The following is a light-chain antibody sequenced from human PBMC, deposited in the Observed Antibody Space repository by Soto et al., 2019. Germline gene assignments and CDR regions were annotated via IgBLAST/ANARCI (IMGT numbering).Light chain of an antibody. Sequence: AIRMTQSPSSLSASTGDRVTITCRASQGISSYLAWYQQKPGKAPKLLIYAASTLQSGVPSRFSGSESGTEFTLTISSLQSEDFAVYYCHHYHNWPMTFGQGTRLE. CDR3: HHYHNWPMT. J-gene: IGKJ5*01. CDR1: QGISSY. CDR2: AAS. V-gene: IGKV1-8*01.